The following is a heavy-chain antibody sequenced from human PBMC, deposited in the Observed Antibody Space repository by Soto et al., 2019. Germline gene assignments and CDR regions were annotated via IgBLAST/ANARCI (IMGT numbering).Heavy chain of an antibody. CDR3: ARASGGYKYYYYYGMDV. V-gene: IGHV3-30-3*01. Sequence: PGGSLRLSCAASGFTFSSYAMHWVRQAPGKGLEWVAVISYDGSNKYYADSVKGRFTISRDNSKNTLYLQMNSLRAEDTAVYYCARASGGYKYYYYYGMDVWGQGTTVTVSS. D-gene: IGHD5-12*01. J-gene: IGHJ6*02. CDR2: ISYDGSNK. CDR1: GFTFSSYA.